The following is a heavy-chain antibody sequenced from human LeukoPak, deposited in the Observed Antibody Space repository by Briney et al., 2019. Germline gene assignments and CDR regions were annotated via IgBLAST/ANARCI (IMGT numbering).Heavy chain of an antibody. CDR2: INAYNSNT. Sequence: GCSVHVSCKASGDTFTRYGISGVRPAAGQGLEWLGWINAYNSNTNYEQMLQGRVTMTTDTSKSTGYMELRSLRSDDTAVYYCARVKSGYDFWSGYPLGTAGYYYYFMDVWGKGTTVTVSS. V-gene: IGHV1-18*01. D-gene: IGHD3-3*01. CDR3: ARVKSGYDFWSGYPLGTAGYYYYFMDV. J-gene: IGHJ6*03. CDR1: GDTFTRYG.